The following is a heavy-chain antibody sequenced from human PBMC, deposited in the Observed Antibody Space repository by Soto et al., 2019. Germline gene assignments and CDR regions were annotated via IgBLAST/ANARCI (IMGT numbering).Heavy chain of an antibody. CDR3: ARDLVGTTYYYYGMDV. CDR1: GGTFSSYA. D-gene: IGHD1-7*01. CDR2: IIPIFGTA. Sequence: GASVKVSCKASGGTFSSYAIIWVRQAPGQGLEWMGGIIPIFGTANYAQKFQGRVTITADESTSTAYMELSSLRSEDTAVYYCARDLVGTTYYYYGMDVWGQGTTVTVSS. V-gene: IGHV1-69*13. J-gene: IGHJ6*02.